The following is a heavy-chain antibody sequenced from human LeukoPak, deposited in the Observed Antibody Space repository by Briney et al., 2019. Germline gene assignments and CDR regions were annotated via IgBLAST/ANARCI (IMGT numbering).Heavy chain of an antibody. Sequence: SETLSLTCTVSGGSISSSSYYWGWIRQPPGKGLEWLGYVSFSGNTNYNSSLKSRLTISVDPSKNQFFLNLTSPTAADTAVYYCVREAAVGYYFDSWGQGTLVTVSS. CDR2: VSFSGNT. D-gene: IGHD1-26*01. V-gene: IGHV4-61*01. CDR1: GGSISSSSYY. J-gene: IGHJ4*02. CDR3: VREAAVGYYFDS.